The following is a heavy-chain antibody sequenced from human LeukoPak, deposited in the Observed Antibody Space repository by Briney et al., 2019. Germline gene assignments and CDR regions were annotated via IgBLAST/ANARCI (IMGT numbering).Heavy chain of an antibody. J-gene: IGHJ4*02. CDR2: IKQDGSEK. CDR1: GFTFSSYW. Sequence: PGGSLRLSCAASGFTFSSYWMSWVRQAPGKGLEWVANIKQDGSEKYYVDSVKGRFTISRDNAKNSLYLQMNSPRAEDTAVYYCARVISPYSSLGGYYFDYWGQGTLVTVSS. V-gene: IGHV3-7*01. CDR3: ARVISPYSSLGGYYFDY. D-gene: IGHD6-19*01.